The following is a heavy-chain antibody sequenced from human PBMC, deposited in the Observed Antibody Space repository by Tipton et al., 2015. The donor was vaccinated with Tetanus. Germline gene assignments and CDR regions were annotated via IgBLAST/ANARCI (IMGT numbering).Heavy chain of an antibody. CDR1: GGSISSSSYY. V-gene: IGHV4-39*07. J-gene: IGHJ6*02. CDR3: ASSRFYSYYGMDV. Sequence: TLSLTCTVSGGSISSSSYYWGWIRQPPGKGLEWIGRIYYSGRTYYNPSLKSRVTISVDTSKNQFSLKLSSVTAADTAVYYCASSRFYSYYGMDVWGQGTTVTVSS. CDR2: IYYSGRT.